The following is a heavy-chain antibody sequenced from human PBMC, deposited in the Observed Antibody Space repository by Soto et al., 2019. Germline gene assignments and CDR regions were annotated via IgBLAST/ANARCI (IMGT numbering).Heavy chain of an antibody. CDR1: GGTFSSYA. Sequence: QVQLVQSGAEVKKPGSSVKVSCKASGGTFSSYAISWVRQAPGQGLEWMGGIIPVFGTANYAQKFQGRVTITADESTSTAYMELSSLRAEDTAVYYCARDLIVEMATIFAGLGGWGQGTLVTVSS. CDR3: ARDLIVEMATIFAGLGG. CDR2: IIPVFGTA. D-gene: IGHD3-3*01. J-gene: IGHJ4*02. V-gene: IGHV1-69*01.